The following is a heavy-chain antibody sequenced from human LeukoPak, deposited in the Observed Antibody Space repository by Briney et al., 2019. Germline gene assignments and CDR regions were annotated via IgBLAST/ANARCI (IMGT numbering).Heavy chain of an antibody. CDR3: ARDPTTIFGVVINNWFDP. CDR1: GYTFTSYY. Sequence: ASVKVSCKASGYTFTSYYMHWVRQAPGQGFEWMGIINPSGGSTSYAQKLQGRVTMTRDMSTSTVYMELSSLRSEDTAVYYCARDPTTIFGVVINNWFDPWGQGTLVTVSS. CDR2: INPSGGST. V-gene: IGHV1-46*01. J-gene: IGHJ5*02. D-gene: IGHD3-3*01.